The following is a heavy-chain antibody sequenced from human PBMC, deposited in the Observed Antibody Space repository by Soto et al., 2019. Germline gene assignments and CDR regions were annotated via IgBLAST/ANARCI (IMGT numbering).Heavy chain of an antibody. Sequence: EVQLVESGGGLVQPGGSLRLSCAASGFDFSNSWIHWVRQGPGKGLVWVSHINSDGSGTTYADSVKGRFTISRANAKNTVYPQMNSLRAEDTAVYYCAKDTAYAMDVWCQGTTVTVSS. D-gene: IGHD2-15*01. J-gene: IGHJ6*02. V-gene: IGHV3-74*01. CDR2: INSDGSGT. CDR1: GFDFSNSW. CDR3: AKDTAYAMDV.